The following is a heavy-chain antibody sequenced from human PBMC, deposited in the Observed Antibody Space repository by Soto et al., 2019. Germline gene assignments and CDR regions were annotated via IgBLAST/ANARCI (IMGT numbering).Heavy chain of an antibody. V-gene: IGHV4-59*01. J-gene: IGHJ5*02. CDR3: ARVVPIPFWFDP. D-gene: IGHD3-10*01. CDR1: GGSISSYY. Sequence: NPXESLSLTCTVSGGSISSYYGSWIRQPPGKGLEWIGYIYYSVSTNYNPSLKSRVTISVDTSKNQFSLKLSSVTAADTAVYYCARVVPIPFWFDPWGQGTLVTVSS. CDR2: IYYSVST.